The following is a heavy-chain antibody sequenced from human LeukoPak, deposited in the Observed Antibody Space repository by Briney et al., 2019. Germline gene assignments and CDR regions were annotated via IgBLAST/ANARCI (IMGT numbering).Heavy chain of an antibody. V-gene: IGHV4-59*01. CDR1: GGSISGFF. D-gene: IGHD3-10*01. J-gene: IGHJ5*02. CDR2: IYYSGTT. CDR3: ARVGYGSGSWGWFDP. Sequence: SETLSLTCTVSGGSISGFFWTWIRQSPGKGPEYIGYIYYSGTTDYNPTLKSRVSMSVDTSKNQFFLSLTSVTAADTAIYYCARVGYGSGSWGWFDPWGQGTLVTVSS.